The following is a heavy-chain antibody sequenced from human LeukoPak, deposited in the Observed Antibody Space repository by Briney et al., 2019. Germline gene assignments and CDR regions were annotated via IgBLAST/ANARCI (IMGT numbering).Heavy chain of an antibody. J-gene: IGHJ4*02. Sequence: SETLSLTCTVSGDSISRGSYFWAWIRQPPGKGLEWIGSVYSSGSTYYNPSLRSQITISVDTSKNQFSLKLTSVAAADTAMYYCTRDMEYPGAGFDYWGQGIPVTVSS. CDR1: GDSISRGSYF. V-gene: IGHV4-39*07. CDR3: TRDMEYPGAGFDY. D-gene: IGHD3-3*01. CDR2: VYSSGST.